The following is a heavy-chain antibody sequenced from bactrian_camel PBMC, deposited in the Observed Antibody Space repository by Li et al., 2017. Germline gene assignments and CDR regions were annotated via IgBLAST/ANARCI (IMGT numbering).Heavy chain of an antibody. V-gene: IGHV3S53*01. D-gene: IGHD5*01. J-gene: IGHJ4*01. CDR3: GVRLVAGCAVGPTKFWGE. CDR2: VTVDGTT. CDR1: GYTHVYTKYT. Sequence: HVQLVESGGGSVETGGSLRLSCTASGYTHVYTKYTLAWFRQAPMHEREGVASVTVDGTTTYADSVQGRFFISQDADKSTLFLQMNDLKPEDTAMYYCGVRLVAGCAVGPTKFWGEWGRGTQVTVS.